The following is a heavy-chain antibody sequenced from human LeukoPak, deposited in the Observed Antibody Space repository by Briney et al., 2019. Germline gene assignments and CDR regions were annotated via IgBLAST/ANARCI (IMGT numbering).Heavy chain of an antibody. V-gene: IGHV1-69*05. CDR2: IIPIFGTA. CDR1: GGTFSSYA. D-gene: IGHD6-19*01. Sequence: GASVKASCKASGGTFSSYAISWVRQAPGQGLEWMGRIIPIFGTANYAQKFQGRVTITTDESTSTAYMELSSLRSEDPAVYYCARNPQWLGSFYGHWGQGTLVTVSS. CDR3: ARNPQWLGSFYGH. J-gene: IGHJ4*02.